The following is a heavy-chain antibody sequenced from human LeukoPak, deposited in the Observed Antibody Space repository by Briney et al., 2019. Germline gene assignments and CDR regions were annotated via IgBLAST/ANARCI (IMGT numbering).Heavy chain of an antibody. CDR2: ISSSSGNI. Sequence: TGGSLRLSCAASGFTFSSYSMNWVRQAPGKGLEWVSSISSSSGNIYYADSVKGRFTISRDNAKNSLYLQMNSLRAEDTAVYYCAREHDSWGQGTLVTVSS. V-gene: IGHV3-21*01. J-gene: IGHJ4*02. CDR3: AREHDS. CDR1: GFTFSSYS.